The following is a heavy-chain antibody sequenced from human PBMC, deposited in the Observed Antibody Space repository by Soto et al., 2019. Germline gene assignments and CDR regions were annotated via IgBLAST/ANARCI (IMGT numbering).Heavy chain of an antibody. J-gene: IGHJ4*02. Sequence: LSLTCTVSGASISSGRSYWSWIRQHPWKGLEWIGYMFYSGSTYYHPSLKSRVNISADTSKNQFSLRLTSVTPADTAVYYCARDNGYGHFDSWGQGTLVTVSS. V-gene: IGHV4-31*03. CDR1: GASISSGRSY. CDR2: MFYSGST. CDR3: ARDNGYGHFDS. D-gene: IGHD5-12*01.